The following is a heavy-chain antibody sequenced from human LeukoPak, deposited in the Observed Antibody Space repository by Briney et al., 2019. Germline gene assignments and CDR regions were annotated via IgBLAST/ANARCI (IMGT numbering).Heavy chain of an antibody. V-gene: IGHV1-2*02. CDR2: INPNSGGT. J-gene: IGHJ4*02. Sequence: GASVKVSCKASGYTFTGYYMHWVRQAPGQGLEWMGWINPNSGGTNYAQKFQGRVTMTRDTSISTAYMELSRLRSDDTAVYYCARFLTAAAGPSFDYWGQGTLVTVSS. CDR1: GYTFTGYY. CDR3: ARFLTAAAGPSFDY. D-gene: IGHD6-13*01.